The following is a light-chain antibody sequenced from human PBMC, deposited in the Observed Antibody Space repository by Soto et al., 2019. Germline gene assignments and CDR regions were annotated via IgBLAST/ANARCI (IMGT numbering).Light chain of an antibody. CDR2: HAS. Sequence: DIQRTQSHYTVTASVGDRVTITSRASQSISNWLAWYQQKPGTAPKLLIYHASNLQSGVPSRFSGSGSGTEFTLTISSLQPDDFATYYCQQYNSYPWTFGQSTKVAIK. CDR1: QSISNW. V-gene: IGKV1-5*01. CDR3: QQYNSYPWT. J-gene: IGKJ1*01.